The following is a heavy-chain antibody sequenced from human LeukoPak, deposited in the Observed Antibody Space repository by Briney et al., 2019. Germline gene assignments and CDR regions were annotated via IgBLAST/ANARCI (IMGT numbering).Heavy chain of an antibody. Sequence: PSETLSVTCTVSVGSLSSYHWSWIRQPAGRGLEWIGRIYTSGSANYNPSLKSRVTMSVDTSKNQFSLKLSSVTAADTAVYYCARLADYYGSGSYYLDVWGQGTTVTVSS. CDR2: IYTSGSA. V-gene: IGHV4-4*07. D-gene: IGHD3-10*01. CDR3: ARLADYYGSGSYYLDV. CDR1: VGSLSSYH. J-gene: IGHJ6*02.